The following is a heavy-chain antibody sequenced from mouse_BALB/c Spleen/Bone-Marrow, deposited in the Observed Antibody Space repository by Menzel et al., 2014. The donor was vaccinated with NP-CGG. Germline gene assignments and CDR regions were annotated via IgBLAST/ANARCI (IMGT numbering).Heavy chain of an antibody. J-gene: IGHJ3*01. CDR1: GFTFSSYG. CDR2: ISSGDIYT. Sequence: VQLKQSGGDLVKPGGSLKLSCAASGFTFSSYGMSWVRQTPDKRLEWVATISSGDIYTYYPDTVKGRFTVSRDNAKSTLYLQMSSLKSEDTAIYYCSRHYDGYWFAYWGQGTLVTVSA. D-gene: IGHD2-3*01. V-gene: IGHV5-6*01. CDR3: SRHYDGYWFAY.